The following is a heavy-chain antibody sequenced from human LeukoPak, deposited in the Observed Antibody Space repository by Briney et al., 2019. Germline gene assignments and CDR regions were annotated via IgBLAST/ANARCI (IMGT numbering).Heavy chain of an antibody. Sequence: PGGSLRLSCAASGFTFSASAMHWVRQTPGKGLEWVAVISYDGSNKYYADSVKGRFTISRDNSKNTLYMEMNSLRAEDTAVYYCAKQALGYCSGGNCYGFDYWGQGTLVTVSS. V-gene: IGHV3-30*18. CDR3: AKQALGYCSGGNCYGFDY. CDR1: GFTFSASA. J-gene: IGHJ4*02. D-gene: IGHD2-15*01. CDR2: ISYDGSNK.